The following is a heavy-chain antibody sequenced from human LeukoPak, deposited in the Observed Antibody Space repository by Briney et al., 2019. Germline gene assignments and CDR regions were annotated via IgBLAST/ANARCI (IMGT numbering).Heavy chain of an antibody. CDR2: IYYSVTT. D-gene: IGHD3-16*01. Sequence: SETLSLTCTVSGGSISRSSDYWGWIRQSPGKGLEWIGSIYYSVTTYYNPSLKSRVTISVDTSKNQVSLKVTSVTAADTAVYYCARDRLSRRPYGMDVWGQGTTVTVSS. V-gene: IGHV4-39*07. CDR1: GGSISRSSDY. CDR3: ARDRLSRRPYGMDV. J-gene: IGHJ6*02.